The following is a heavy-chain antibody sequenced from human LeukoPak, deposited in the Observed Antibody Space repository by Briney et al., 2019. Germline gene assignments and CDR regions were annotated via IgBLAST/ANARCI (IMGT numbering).Heavy chain of an antibody. CDR2: IYTSGST. CDR1: GGSISSYY. D-gene: IGHD3-3*01. J-gene: IGHJ4*02. CDR3: ARENYDFWSGAPHFDY. Sequence: SETLSLTCTVSGGSISSYYWSWLRQPAGKGLEWIGRIYTSGSTNHNPSLKSRVTMSVDTSKNQFSLKLSSVTAADTAVYYCARENYDFWSGAPHFDYWGQGTLVTVSS. V-gene: IGHV4-4*07.